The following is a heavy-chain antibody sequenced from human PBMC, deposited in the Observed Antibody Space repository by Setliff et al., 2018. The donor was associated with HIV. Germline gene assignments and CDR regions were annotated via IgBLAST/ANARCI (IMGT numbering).Heavy chain of an antibody. CDR1: GGTFRSKG. V-gene: IGHV1-69*13. CDR3: ARGSGRYWGY. Sequence: SVKVSCKASGGTFRSKGINWVRQAPGQGLEWMGGIIPIFGTPDDAQKFQGRITITADEPTSTAYMELRSLRSEDTAVYYCARGSGRYWGYWGQGTLVTVSS. D-gene: IGHD1-26*01. CDR2: IIPIFGTP. J-gene: IGHJ4*02.